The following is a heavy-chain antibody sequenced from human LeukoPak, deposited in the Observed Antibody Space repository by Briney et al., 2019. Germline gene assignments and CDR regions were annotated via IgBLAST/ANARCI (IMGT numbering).Heavy chain of an antibody. CDR3: ARDEALGY. CDR2: ISSGSSYI. J-gene: IGHJ4*02. Sequence: GGSPRLSCAASGFTFSIYSMNWVRQAPGKALEWVSSISSGSSYIYYADSVKGRFTISRDNTKNSLYLQMNSLRAEDTAVYYCARDEALGYWGQGTLVTVSS. D-gene: IGHD3-16*01. CDR1: GFTFSIYS. V-gene: IGHV3-21*01.